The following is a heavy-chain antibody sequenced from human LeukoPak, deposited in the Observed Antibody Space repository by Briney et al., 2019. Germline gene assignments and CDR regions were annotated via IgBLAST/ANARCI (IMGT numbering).Heavy chain of an antibody. Sequence: SETLSLTCAVYGGSFSGYYWSWIRQPPGKGLEWIGEINHSGSTNYNPSLKSRVTISVDMSKNQFSLKLSSVTAADTAVYYCARGRDWGRTDYWGQGTLVTVSS. CDR3: ARGRDWGRTDY. D-gene: IGHD7-27*01. V-gene: IGHV4-34*01. J-gene: IGHJ4*02. CDR2: INHSGST. CDR1: GGSFSGYY.